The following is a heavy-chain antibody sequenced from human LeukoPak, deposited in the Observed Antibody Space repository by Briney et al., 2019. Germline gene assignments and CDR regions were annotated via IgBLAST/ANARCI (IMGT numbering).Heavy chain of an antibody. J-gene: IGHJ5*02. CDR1: GGSISSYY. Sequence: MASETLSLTCTVSGGSISSYYWSWIRQPPGKGLEWIGYIYYSGSTNYNPSLKSRVTISVDTSKNQFSLKLSSVTAADTAVYYCARGVVGLHLGESPGLDWFDPWGQGTLVTASS. V-gene: IGHV4-59*01. D-gene: IGHD3-16*01. CDR3: ARGVVGLHLGESPGLDWFDP. CDR2: IYYSGST.